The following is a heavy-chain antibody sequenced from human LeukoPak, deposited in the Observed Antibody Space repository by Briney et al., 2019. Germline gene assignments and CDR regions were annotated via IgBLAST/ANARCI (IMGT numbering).Heavy chain of an antibody. D-gene: IGHD2-21*02. CDR1: GFTFSTYW. V-gene: IGHV3-7*01. J-gene: IGHJ5*01. Sequence: GGSLRLSCAASGFTFSTYWMNWYRQAPGKGLEWVGNINQDASEINYVDSVRGRFTISRDNAKNSLHLQMNSLRAEDTAVYYCATDRHNGDWQNRFDSWGQGTRVTVSP. CDR2: INQDASEI. CDR3: ATDRHNGDWQNRFDS.